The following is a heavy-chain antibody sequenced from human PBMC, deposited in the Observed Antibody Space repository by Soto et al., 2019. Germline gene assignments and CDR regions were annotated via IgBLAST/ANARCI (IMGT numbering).Heavy chain of an antibody. D-gene: IGHD1-26*01. CDR3: AKETAMLGEHRYDY. CDR1: GFSFNNYA. CDR2: ISDSGGGT. J-gene: IGHJ4*02. V-gene: IGHV3-23*01. Sequence: GGSLRLSCAASGFSFNNYAMSWVRQAPGRGLEWVSGISDSGGGTYYADSVKGRFTISRDNSKNSLYLQMNSLRAEDTAVYYCAKETAMLGEHRYDYWGKGHLVNVSS.